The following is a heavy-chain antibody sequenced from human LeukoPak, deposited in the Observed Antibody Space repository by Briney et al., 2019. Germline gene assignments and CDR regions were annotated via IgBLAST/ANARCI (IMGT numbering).Heavy chain of an antibody. Sequence: GGSLRLSCAASGFTVSSNYMSWVRQAPGKGLEWVSVIYRGGSTYYADSVKGRFTISRDNSKNTLYLQMDSLRAEDTAVYYCAREGREGGFDYWGQGTLVTVSS. V-gene: IGHV3-53*01. CDR3: AREGREGGFDY. J-gene: IGHJ4*02. CDR2: IYRGGST. D-gene: IGHD3-16*01. CDR1: GFTVSSNY.